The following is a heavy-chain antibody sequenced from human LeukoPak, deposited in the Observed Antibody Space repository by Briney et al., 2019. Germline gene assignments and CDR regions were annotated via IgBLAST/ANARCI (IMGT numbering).Heavy chain of an antibody. D-gene: IGHD3-3*01. V-gene: IGHV1-2*02. J-gene: IGHJ3*02. Sequence: ASVKVSCKASGYTFTGYYMHWVRQAPGQGLEWIGWINPNSGGTNYAQKFQGRVTMTRDTSISTAYMELSRLRSDDTAVYYCARLRGYDFWSGYYAAFDIWGQGTMVTVSS. CDR2: INPNSGGT. CDR3: ARLRGYDFWSGYYAAFDI. CDR1: GYTFTGYY.